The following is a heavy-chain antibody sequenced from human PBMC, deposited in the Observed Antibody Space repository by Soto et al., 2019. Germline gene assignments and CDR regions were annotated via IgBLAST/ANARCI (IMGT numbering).Heavy chain of an antibody. CDR2: IYYSGNT. V-gene: IGHV4-31*03. CDR1: GGSISSDDFY. Sequence: SETLSLTCTVSGGSISSDDFYWSWIRQHPGKGLEWIGYIYYSGNTYYNPSLKSRVTILVDTSKNQFSLKVSSVTAADTAVYYCARLSGSWHSWFDPWGQGTLVNFS. CDR3: ARLSGSWHSWFDP. D-gene: IGHD1-26*01. J-gene: IGHJ5*02.